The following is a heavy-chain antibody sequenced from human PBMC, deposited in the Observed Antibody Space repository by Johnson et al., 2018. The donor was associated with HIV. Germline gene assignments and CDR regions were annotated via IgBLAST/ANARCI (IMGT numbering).Heavy chain of an antibody. CDR1: GFTFTNAW. V-gene: IGHV3-15*01. CDR3: ARDLRFNRTVQGVDI. Sequence: VQLVESGGGLVKPGGSLRLSCAASGFTFTNAWMSWVRQAPGKGLEWVGRIKSKTDGETTDYAAPVKGRFTISRDDSKNTLYLQMNSLRSEDTAVYSCARDLRFNRTVQGVDIWGQGTVVTVS. J-gene: IGHJ3*02. D-gene: IGHD3-10*01. CDR2: IKSKTDGETT.